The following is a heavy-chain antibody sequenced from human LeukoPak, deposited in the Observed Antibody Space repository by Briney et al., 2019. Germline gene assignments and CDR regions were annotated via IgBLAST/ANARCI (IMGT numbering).Heavy chain of an antibody. Sequence: GASVKVSCKASGYTFTSYYIHWVRQAPGQGLEGMGIINPSGGGTGYAQKFQGRVTMTRDTSTSTVYMELSSLRSEDTAVYYCARDRYSSGWYLFDYWGQGTLVTVSS. CDR3: ARDRYSSGWYLFDY. D-gene: IGHD6-19*01. V-gene: IGHV1-46*01. J-gene: IGHJ4*02. CDR2: INPSGGGT. CDR1: GYTFTSYY.